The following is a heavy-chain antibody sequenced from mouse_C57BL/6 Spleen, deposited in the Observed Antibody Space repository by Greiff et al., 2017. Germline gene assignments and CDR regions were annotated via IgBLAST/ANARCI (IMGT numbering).Heavy chain of an antibody. D-gene: IGHD2-13*01. Sequence: QVQLQQSGAELVKPGASVKLSCKASGYAFSSYWMNWVKQRPGKGLEWIGQIYPGDGDTNYNGKFKGKATLTADKSSSTAYMQLSSLTSEDSAVYFCAREGSDYVGAMDYWGQGTSVTVSS. J-gene: IGHJ4*01. CDR2: IYPGDGDT. CDR1: GYAFSSYW. CDR3: AREGSDYVGAMDY. V-gene: IGHV1-80*01.